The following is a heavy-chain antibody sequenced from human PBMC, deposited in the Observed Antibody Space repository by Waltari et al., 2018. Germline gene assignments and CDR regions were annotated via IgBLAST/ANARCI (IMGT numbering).Heavy chain of an antibody. Sequence: QVQLQQWGAGLLKPSETLSLTCAVYGGSFSGYYWSWIRQPPGKGLEWIGEINHSGSTNYNPSLKSRVTISVDTSKNQFSLKLSSVTAADTAVYYCARGLHRFYYYMDVWGKVTTVTVSS. CDR3: ARGLHRFYYYMDV. CDR2: INHSGST. CDR1: GGSFSGYY. J-gene: IGHJ6*03. D-gene: IGHD4-4*01. V-gene: IGHV4-34*01.